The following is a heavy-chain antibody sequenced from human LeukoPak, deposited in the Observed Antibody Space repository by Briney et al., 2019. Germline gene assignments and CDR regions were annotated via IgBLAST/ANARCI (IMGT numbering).Heavy chain of an antibody. CDR2: IYHSGST. D-gene: IGHD6-19*01. Sequence: PSETLSLTCAVSGGSISSGGYSWSWIRQPPGKGLEWIGYIYHSGSTYYNPSLKSRVAISVDRSKNQFSLKLSSVTAADTAVYYCAREDSSGFDYWGQGTLVTVSS. CDR1: GGSISSGGYS. J-gene: IGHJ4*02. V-gene: IGHV4-30-2*01. CDR3: AREDSSGFDY.